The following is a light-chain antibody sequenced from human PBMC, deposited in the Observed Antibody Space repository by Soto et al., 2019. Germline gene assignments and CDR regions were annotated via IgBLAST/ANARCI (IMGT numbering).Light chain of an antibody. CDR2: EVS. CDR1: SSDVGGYNY. Sequence: QSVLTQPASVSGSPGQSITISCTGTSSDVGGYNYVSWYQQHPGKAPKLMIYEVSNRPSGVSNRFSGSKSGNTASLTISGLQAEDEADYYCSSYTSSSTLVVVGTGTKVTVL. J-gene: IGLJ1*01. CDR3: SSYTSSSTLVV. V-gene: IGLV2-14*01.